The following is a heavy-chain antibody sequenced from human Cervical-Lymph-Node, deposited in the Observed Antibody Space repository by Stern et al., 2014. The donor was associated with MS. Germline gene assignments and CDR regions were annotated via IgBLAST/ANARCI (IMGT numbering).Heavy chain of an antibody. D-gene: IGHD2-15*01. V-gene: IGHV1-2*02. Sequence: QVQLVESGAEVKKPGASVKVSCRAPGYTFTGYYIHWVRQAPGQGLEWMGWINPNTGGTNYAQKFQGRVTMTRDTSISTAYMELSRLTSDDTAVYYCASLGFCNGGSCYIDDYWGQGTLVTVSS. J-gene: IGHJ4*02. CDR3: ASLGFCNGGSCYIDDY. CDR2: INPNTGGT. CDR1: GYTFTGYY.